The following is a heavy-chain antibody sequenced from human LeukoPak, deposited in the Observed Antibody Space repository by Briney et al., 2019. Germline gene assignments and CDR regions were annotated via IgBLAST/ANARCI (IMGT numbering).Heavy chain of an antibody. J-gene: IGHJ4*02. CDR1: GFTFSGSP. Sequence: GGSLRLSCAASGFTFSGSPILWVRQASGKGLEWVGRIRGKADNYAAAYAASVQGRCTISRDDSQNTAYLQLNSLKTEDTAVYYCTQNNYWGQGALVTVSS. CDR3: TQNNY. V-gene: IGHV3-73*01. CDR2: IRGKADNYAA.